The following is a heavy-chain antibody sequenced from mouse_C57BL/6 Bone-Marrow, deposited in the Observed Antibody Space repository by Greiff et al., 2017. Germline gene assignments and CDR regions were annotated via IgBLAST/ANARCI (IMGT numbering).Heavy chain of an antibody. D-gene: IGHD1-1*01. J-gene: IGHJ2*01. CDR3: ARMGYYGSIDY. Sequence: QVQLQQSGAELARPGASVKMSCKASGYTFTSYTLHWVKQRPGQGLEWIGYINPSSGYTKSNQKFKDKATLTADKSSSTAYMQLSSLTSEDSAGYYCARMGYYGSIDYWGQGTTLTVSS. CDR2: INPSSGYT. V-gene: IGHV1-4*01. CDR1: GYTFTSYT.